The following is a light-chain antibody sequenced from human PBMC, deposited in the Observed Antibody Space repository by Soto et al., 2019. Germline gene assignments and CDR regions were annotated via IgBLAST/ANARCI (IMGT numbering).Light chain of an antibody. CDR2: DAS. V-gene: IGKV3-20*01. CDR1: EGVGSY. CDR3: QQYGTSPQT. J-gene: IGKJ1*01. Sequence: EVVLTQSPGTLSLSPGERVTLSCRASEGVGSYLAWYQQKPGQAPRLLIYDASSRATGIPDKFSGSGSGTDFTLSISGLEPEDFAEYFCQQYGTSPQTFGQGTKVE.